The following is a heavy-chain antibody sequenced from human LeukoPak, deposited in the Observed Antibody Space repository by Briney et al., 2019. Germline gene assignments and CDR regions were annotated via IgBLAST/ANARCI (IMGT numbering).Heavy chain of an antibody. J-gene: IGHJ5*02. CDR3: ARVWVRYFDWLLPDNWFDP. CDR2: IIPIFGTA. Sequence: ASVKVSCKASGGTFSSYAISWVRQAPGQGLEWMGGIIPIFGTANYAQKFQGRVTITADKSTSTAYMELSSLRSEDTAVYYCARVWVRYFDWLLPDNWFDPWGQGTLVTVSS. D-gene: IGHD3-9*01. V-gene: IGHV1-69*06. CDR1: GGTFSSYA.